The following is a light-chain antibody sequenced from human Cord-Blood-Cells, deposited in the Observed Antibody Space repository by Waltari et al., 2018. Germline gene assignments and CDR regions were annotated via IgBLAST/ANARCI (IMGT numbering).Light chain of an antibody. V-gene: IGKV1-5*03. CDR1: QSISSW. CDR2: KAS. CDR3: QQYNSYSPYT. Sequence: DIQMNQSPSTMCASVGDTVTITCRASQSISSWLAWYQQKPGKAPKLLIYKASSLESGVPSRFSGSGSGTEFTLTISSLQPDDFATYYCQQYNSYSPYTFGQGTKLEIK. J-gene: IGKJ2*01.